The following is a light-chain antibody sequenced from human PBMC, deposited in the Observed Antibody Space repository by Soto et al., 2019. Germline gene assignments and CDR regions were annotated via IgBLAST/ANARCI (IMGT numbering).Light chain of an antibody. J-gene: IGKJ1*01. CDR3: QLYKSYSSTWT. CDR2: DAS. V-gene: IGKV1-5*01. CDR1: QSVSSW. Sequence: DIQMTQSPSTLSASVGDRVTITCRASQSVSSWLAWYQQKPGKAPKLLIYDASRLESGVPSRFSGSGSGTEFTLTISSLQPDDFATYYCQLYKSYSSTWTFGQGTKVEIK.